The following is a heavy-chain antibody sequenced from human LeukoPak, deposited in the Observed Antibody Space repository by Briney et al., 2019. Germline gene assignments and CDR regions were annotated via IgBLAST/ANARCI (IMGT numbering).Heavy chain of an antibody. Sequence: GGSLRLSCAASRFTFSSYWMHWVRQAPGKGLVWVSRINSDGSSTSYADSVKGRFTISRDNAKNTLYLQMNSLRAEDTAVYYCARPGYSYGYYFDYWGQGTLVTVSS. J-gene: IGHJ4*02. CDR3: ARPGYSYGYYFDY. CDR1: RFTFSSYW. D-gene: IGHD5-18*01. CDR2: INSDGSST. V-gene: IGHV3-74*01.